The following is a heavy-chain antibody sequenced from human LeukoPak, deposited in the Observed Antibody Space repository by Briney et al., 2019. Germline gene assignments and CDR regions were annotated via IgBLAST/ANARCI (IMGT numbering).Heavy chain of an antibody. J-gene: IGHJ4*02. CDR2: ISAYNGNT. D-gene: IGHD4-11*01. Sequence: ASVKVSCKASGYTFTSYGISRVRQAPGQGLEWMGWISAYNGNTNYAQKLQGRVTMTTDTSTSTAYMELRSLRSDDTAVYYCARVAPPGYSNYVDYFDYWGQGTLVTVSS. V-gene: IGHV1-18*01. CDR3: ARVAPPGYSNYVDYFDY. CDR1: GYTFTSYG.